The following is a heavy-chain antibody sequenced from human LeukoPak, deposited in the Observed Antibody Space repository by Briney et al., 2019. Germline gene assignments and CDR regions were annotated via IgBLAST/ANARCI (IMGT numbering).Heavy chain of an antibody. CDR2: INHSGST. J-gene: IGHJ4*02. CDR1: GGSFSGYY. Sequence: SETLSLTCAVCGGSFSGYYWSWIRHPPGQGLEWLGEINHSGSTNYNPSLKSRVTISVDPSKNQFSQKLSSVTAADTAVYYCASRVYYYDSSGYYASWGQGTLVTASS. V-gene: IGHV4-34*01. CDR3: ASRVYYYDSSGYYAS. D-gene: IGHD3-22*01.